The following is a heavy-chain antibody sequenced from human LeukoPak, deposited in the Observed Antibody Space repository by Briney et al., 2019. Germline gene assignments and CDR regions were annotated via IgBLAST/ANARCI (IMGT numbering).Heavy chain of an antibody. D-gene: IGHD4-17*01. CDR3: AILTTTLTTFLGGSLNYYYYMDV. CDR1: GYTFTGYY. CDR2: INPNSGGT. J-gene: IGHJ6*03. Sequence: ASVKVSCKASGYTFTGYYMHWVRQAPGQGLEWMGRINPNSGGTNYTQKFQGRVTMTRDTPISTAYMELSRLRSDDTAVYYCAILTTTLTTFLGGSLNYYYYMDVWGKGATVTVSS. V-gene: IGHV1-2*06.